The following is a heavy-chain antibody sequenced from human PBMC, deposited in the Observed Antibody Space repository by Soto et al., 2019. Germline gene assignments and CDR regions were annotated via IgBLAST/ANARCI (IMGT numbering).Heavy chain of an antibody. CDR2: IYYSGST. J-gene: IGHJ6*02. Sequence: QLQLQESGPGLVKPSETLSLTCTVSGGSISSSSYYWGWIRQPPGKGLEWIGSIYYSGSTYYNPSLKSRVXXSXDXXKNQFSLKLSSVTAADTAVYYCARRQTALVYGMDVWGQGTTVTVSS. D-gene: IGHD6-13*01. V-gene: IGHV4-39*01. CDR1: GGSISSSSYY. CDR3: ARRQTALVYGMDV.